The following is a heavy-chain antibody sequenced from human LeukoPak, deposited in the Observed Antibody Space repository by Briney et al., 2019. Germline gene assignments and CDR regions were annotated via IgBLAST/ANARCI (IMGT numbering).Heavy chain of an antibody. CDR2: IIPIFGTA. D-gene: IGHD2-2*01. V-gene: IGHV1-69*13. Sequence: GASVKVSCKASGGTFSSYAISWVRQAPGQGLGWMGGIIPIFGTANYAQKFQGRVTITADESTSTAYMELSSLRSEDTAVYYCASAAMLFHYYYMDVWGKGTTVTISS. CDR1: GGTFSSYA. J-gene: IGHJ6*03. CDR3: ASAAMLFHYYYMDV.